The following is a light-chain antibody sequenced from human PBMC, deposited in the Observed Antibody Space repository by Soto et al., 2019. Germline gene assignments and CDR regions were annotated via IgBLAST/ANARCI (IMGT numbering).Light chain of an antibody. V-gene: IGKV3-11*01. Sequence: EIVLTQSPATLSLSPGERATLSCRASQSVSTYLAWYQQKPGQAPRLLIYDASNRATGIPARFSGSGSGTDFTLTISSLEPEDSAVYYCQQRSSWWTFGQGTKVDIK. J-gene: IGKJ1*01. CDR2: DAS. CDR3: QQRSSWWT. CDR1: QSVSTY.